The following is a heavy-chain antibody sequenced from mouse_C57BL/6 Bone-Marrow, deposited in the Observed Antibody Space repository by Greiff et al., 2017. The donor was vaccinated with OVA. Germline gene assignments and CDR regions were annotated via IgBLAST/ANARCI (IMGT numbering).Heavy chain of an antibody. CDR2: ISTGGGST. V-gene: IGHV5-12*01. CDR1: GFTFSDYY. CDR3: ARGYDYDGWYFDG. J-gene: IGHJ1*03. D-gene: IGHD2-4*01. Sequence: EVLLVESGGGLVKPGGSLKLSCAASGFTFSDYYMYWVRQTPEKRLEWVAYISTGGGSTNYPETVKGRSTLARDNAKNTLYLQMSRLKSEDTAIDYCARGYDYDGWYFDGWGTGTTVTVAS.